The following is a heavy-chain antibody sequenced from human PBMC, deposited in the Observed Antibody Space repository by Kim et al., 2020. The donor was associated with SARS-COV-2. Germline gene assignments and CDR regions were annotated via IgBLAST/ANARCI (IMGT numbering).Heavy chain of an antibody. CDR3: ASAITMVRGVIITDV. V-gene: IGHV5-51*01. CDR1: GYSFTSYW. J-gene: IGHJ6*02. Sequence: GESLKISCKGSGYSFTSYWIGWVRQMPGKGLEWMGIIYPGDSDTRYSPSFQGQVTISADKSISTAYLQWSSLKASDTAMYYCASAITMVRGVIITDVWGQGTTVTVSS. CDR2: IYPGDSDT. D-gene: IGHD3-10*01.